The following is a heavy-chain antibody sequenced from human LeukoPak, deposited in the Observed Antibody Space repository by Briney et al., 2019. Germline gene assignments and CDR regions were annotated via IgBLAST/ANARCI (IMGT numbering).Heavy chain of an antibody. V-gene: IGHV1-3*01. D-gene: IGHD4-11*01. Sequence: ASVKVSCKASGYTFTSYAMHWVRQAPGQRLEWMGWINAGNGNTKYSQKFQGRVTITRDTSASTAYMELSSLRSEDTAVYYCARGENFRSTDDVIDYWGQGTLVTVSS. CDR1: GYTFTSYA. CDR2: INAGNGNT. CDR3: ARGENFRSTDDVIDY. J-gene: IGHJ4*02.